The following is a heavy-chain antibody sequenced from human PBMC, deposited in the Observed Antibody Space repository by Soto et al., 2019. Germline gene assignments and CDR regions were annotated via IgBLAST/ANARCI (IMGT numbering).Heavy chain of an antibody. CDR3: ARDGTIKPTMVPPPGRFDP. Sequence: ASVKVSCKASGYTFTSYDINWVRQATGQGLEWMGWISAYNGNTNYAQKLQGRVTMTTDTSTSTAYMELRSLRSDDTAVYYCARDGTIKPTMVPPPGRFDPWGQGTLVTVSS. CDR2: ISAYNGNT. V-gene: IGHV1-18*01. D-gene: IGHD3-10*01. CDR1: GYTFTSYD. J-gene: IGHJ5*02.